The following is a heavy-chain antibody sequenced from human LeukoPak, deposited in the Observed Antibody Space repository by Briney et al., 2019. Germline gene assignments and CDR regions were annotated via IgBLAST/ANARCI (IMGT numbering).Heavy chain of an antibody. CDR1: IGSFSDHY. J-gene: IGHJ4*02. D-gene: IGHD5-12*01. CDR2: INHRGST. CDR3: ARGRVDIADH. Sequence: SETLSLTCAVYIGSFSDHYWTWIRQSPEKGLERLGEINHRGSTNYNPSLKSRVTMSVDTSKNQFSLKLNSVTAADTAVYYCARGRVDIADHWGQGTPVTVSS. V-gene: IGHV4-34*01.